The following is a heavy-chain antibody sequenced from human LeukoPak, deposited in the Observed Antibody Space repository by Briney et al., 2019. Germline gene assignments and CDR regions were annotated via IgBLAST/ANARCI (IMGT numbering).Heavy chain of an antibody. CDR1: GYTFTGYY. Sequence: ASVKVSCKASGYTFTGYYMHWVRQAPGQGLEWMGWINPNSGGTNYAQKFQGRVTMTKDTSISTAYMELSRLRSDDTAVYYCARGSRSRGYSYGYAVGYWGQGTLVTVSS. D-gene: IGHD5-18*01. CDR3: ARGSRSRGYSYGYAVGY. V-gene: IGHV1-2*02. CDR2: INPNSGGT. J-gene: IGHJ4*02.